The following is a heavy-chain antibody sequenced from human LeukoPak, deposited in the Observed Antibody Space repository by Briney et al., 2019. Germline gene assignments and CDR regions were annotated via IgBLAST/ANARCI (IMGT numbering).Heavy chain of an antibody. CDR2: IKQDGSEK. J-gene: IGHJ6*03. D-gene: IGHD5-12*01. CDR1: RFTFSNYW. Sequence: GGSLRLSCVASRFTFSNYWMSWVRQAPGKGLEWVANIKQDGSEKYYVDSVKGRFTISRDNAKNSLYLQMNSLRAEDTAVYYCARDSRGYSGYDTGAYMDVWGKGTTVTVSS. CDR3: ARDSRGYSGYDTGAYMDV. V-gene: IGHV3-7*01.